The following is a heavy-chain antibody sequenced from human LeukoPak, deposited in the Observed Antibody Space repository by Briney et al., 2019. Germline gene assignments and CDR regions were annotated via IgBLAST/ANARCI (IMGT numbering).Heavy chain of an antibody. Sequence: PGESLKISCKGSGYRFAIYWIGWVRQMPGKGLEWMGIIYPGDSDTTYSPSFQGQVTISADKSISTAYLQWSSLKASDTAIYYCARATNWNFYMDVWGKGTTVTVS. V-gene: IGHV5-51*01. CDR1: GYRFAIYW. CDR3: ARATNWNFYMDV. J-gene: IGHJ6*03. CDR2: IYPGDSDT. D-gene: IGHD1-1*01.